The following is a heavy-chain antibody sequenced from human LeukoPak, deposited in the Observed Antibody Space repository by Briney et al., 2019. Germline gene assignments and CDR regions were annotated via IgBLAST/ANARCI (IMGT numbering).Heavy chain of an antibody. D-gene: IGHD1-7*01. V-gene: IGHV1-18*01. Sequence: GASVKVSCKASGYTFTSYGISWVRQAPGQGLEWMGWISAYNGNTNYAQKLQGRVTMTTDTSTSTAYMELRSLRSDDTAVYYCARTALKNWNSVSDPWGQGTLVTVSS. CDR3: ARTALKNWNSVSDP. CDR1: GYTFTSYG. CDR2: ISAYNGNT. J-gene: IGHJ5*02.